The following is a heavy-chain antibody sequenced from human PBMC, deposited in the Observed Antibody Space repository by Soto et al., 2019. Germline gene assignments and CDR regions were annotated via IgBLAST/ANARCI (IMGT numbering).Heavy chain of an antibody. CDR3: ARDPIAAAGTGYYYYMDV. Sequence: GGSLRLSCAASGFTFSSYGMHWVRQAPGKGLEWVAVIWYDGSNKYYADSVKGRFTISRDNSKNTLYLHMNSLRAEDTAVYYCARDPIAAAGTGYYYYMDVWGKGTTVTVSS. D-gene: IGHD6-13*01. CDR2: IWYDGSNK. J-gene: IGHJ6*03. V-gene: IGHV3-33*01. CDR1: GFTFSSYG.